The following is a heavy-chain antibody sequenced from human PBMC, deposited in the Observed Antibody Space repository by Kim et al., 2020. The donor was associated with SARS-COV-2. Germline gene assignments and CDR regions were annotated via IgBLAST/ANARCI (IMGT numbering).Heavy chain of an antibody. V-gene: IGHV4-39*01. CDR2: IYYSGST. J-gene: IGHJ4*02. CDR1: GGSISSSSYY. CDR3: ARHSAAGLFDY. Sequence: SETLSLTCTVSGGSISSSSYYWGWIRQPPGKGLEWIGSIYYSGSTYYNPSLKSRVTISVDTSKNQFSLKLSSVTAADTAVYYCARHSAAGLFDYWCQGT. D-gene: IGHD6-13*01.